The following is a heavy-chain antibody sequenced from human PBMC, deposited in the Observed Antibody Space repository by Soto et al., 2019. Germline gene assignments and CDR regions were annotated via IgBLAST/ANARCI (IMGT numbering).Heavy chain of an antibody. J-gene: IGHJ4*02. CDR2: IKTKVENYAT. Sequence: EVQLVESGGGVVQPGGYVKLSCAASGFTLSGFDVHWVRPDAGEGLEWVGRIKTKVENYATAYAASVKGRFSLSRADSMNTAYLEMDSLKTEDTAVYYCTRRHGRSGGGSSDFDFGGQGSLVAVSS. CDR1: GFTLSGFD. CDR3: TRRHGRSGGGSSDFDF. V-gene: IGHV3-73*01. D-gene: IGHD3-22*01.